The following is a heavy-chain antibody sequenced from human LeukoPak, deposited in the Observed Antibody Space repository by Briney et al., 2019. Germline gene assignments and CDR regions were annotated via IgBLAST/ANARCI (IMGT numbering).Heavy chain of an antibody. CDR3: ATDYYYDSSGSYYTVDY. CDR2: MNPNSGNT. Sequence: AASVKVSCKASGYTFTSYDINWVRQATGQGLEWMGWMNPNSGNTGYAQKFQGRVTITRNTSKSTAYMELSSLRSEDTAVYYCATDYYYDSSGSYYTVDYWGQGTLVTVSS. V-gene: IGHV1-8*03. J-gene: IGHJ4*02. D-gene: IGHD3-22*01. CDR1: GYTFTSYD.